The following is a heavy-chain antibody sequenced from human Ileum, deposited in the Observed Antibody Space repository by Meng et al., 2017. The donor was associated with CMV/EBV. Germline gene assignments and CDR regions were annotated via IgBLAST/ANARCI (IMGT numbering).Heavy chain of an antibody. Sequence: GESLKISCAASGFAFNTAWMSWIRQAPGKGLEWVGRIRSKANGETTEYASPVRGRFSISRDDSQKTLLLQMSSLKIEDTAIYYCTADIPGSGTFMSQIDYWGQGKLVNGAS. CDR2: IRSKANGETT. V-gene: IGHV3-15*01. CDR1: GFAFNTAW. J-gene: IGHJ4*02. CDR3: TADIPGSGTFMSQIDY. D-gene: IGHD3-10*01.